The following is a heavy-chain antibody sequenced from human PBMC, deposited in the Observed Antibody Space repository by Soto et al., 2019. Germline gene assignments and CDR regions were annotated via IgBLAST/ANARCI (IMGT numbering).Heavy chain of an antibody. CDR2: INAGNGNT. J-gene: IGHJ6*02. Sequence: GASVKVSCKASGYTFTSYAMHWVRQAPGQRLEWMGWINAGNGNTKYSQKFQGRVTITRDTSASTAYMELSSLRSEDTAVYYCARDRGREWLLQYYYGMDVWAKGPRSPS. CDR3: ARDRGREWLLQYYYGMDV. V-gene: IGHV1-3*01. D-gene: IGHD3-3*01. CDR1: GYTFTSYA.